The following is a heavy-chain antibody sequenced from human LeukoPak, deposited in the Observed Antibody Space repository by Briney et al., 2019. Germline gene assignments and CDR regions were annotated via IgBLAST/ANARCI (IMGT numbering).Heavy chain of an antibody. CDR2: IIPIFGTA. CDR1: GGTFSSYG. V-gene: IGHV1-69*05. Sequence: SVKVSCKASGGTFSSYGISWVRQAPGQGLEWMGGIIPIFGTANYAQKFKGRVTITTDESTRTGYMELSSLRSEDTAVYYCARDVAVAGFDYWGEGTLVTVSS. CDR3: ARDVAVAGFDY. J-gene: IGHJ4*02. D-gene: IGHD6-19*01.